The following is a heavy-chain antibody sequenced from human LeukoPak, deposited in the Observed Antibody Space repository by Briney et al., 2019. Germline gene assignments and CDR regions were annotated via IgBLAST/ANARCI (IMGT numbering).Heavy chain of an antibody. J-gene: IGHJ5*02. CDR2: TYYRSKWYN. D-gene: IGHD1-14*01. CDR1: GDSVSINSAA. CDR3: ARDQARVAEGFDP. Sequence: SQTLSLTCAISGDSVSINSAAWNWIRQSPSRGLEWLGSTYYRSKWYNDYAVSVKSRITITPGTSKNQFSLQLNSVTPEDTAVYYCARDQARVAEGFDPWGQGTLVTVSS. V-gene: IGHV6-1*01.